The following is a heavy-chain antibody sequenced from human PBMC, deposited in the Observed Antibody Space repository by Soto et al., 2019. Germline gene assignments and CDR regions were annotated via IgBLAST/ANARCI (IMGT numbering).Heavy chain of an antibody. J-gene: IGHJ4*02. V-gene: IGHV1-18*01. CDR2: ISAYNGNT. CDR1: GYTFTSYG. CDR3: ARYIMMTVGGVIVNPTYCFDY. D-gene: IGHD3-16*02. Sequence: ASVKVSGKASGYTFTSYGISWVRQAPGQGLEGMGWISAYNGNTNYAQKLQGRVTMTTDTSTSTAYMELRSLRSDDTAVYYCARYIMMTVGGVIVNPTYCFDYWGQGTLVTVSS.